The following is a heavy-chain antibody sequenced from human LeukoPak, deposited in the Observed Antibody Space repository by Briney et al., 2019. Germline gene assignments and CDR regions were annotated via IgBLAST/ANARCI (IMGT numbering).Heavy chain of an antibody. D-gene: IGHD3-9*01. CDR3: ARDSGLRYFDWLPDY. Sequence: GGSLRLSCAASGFTFSSYGMHWVRQAPGKGLEWVAAIWYDGSNKYYADSVKGRFTISRDNSKNTLYLQMNSLRAKDTAVYYCARDSGLRYFDWLPDYWGQGTLVTVSS. CDR2: IWYDGSNK. J-gene: IGHJ4*02. CDR1: GFTFSSYG. V-gene: IGHV3-33*01.